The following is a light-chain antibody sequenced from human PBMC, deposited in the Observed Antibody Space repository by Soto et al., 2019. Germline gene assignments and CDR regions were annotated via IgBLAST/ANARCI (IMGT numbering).Light chain of an antibody. Sequence: DIQMTQSPSSLSASVGDSVTITCRASQSISSYLNWYQQKPGQAPKLLIYAASSLQSGVPSRFSGSGSGTDFTLTISSLKPEDFATYYCQQSYSTPPLFTCGPGTKVDIK. CDR3: QQSYSTPPLFT. V-gene: IGKV1-39*01. CDR1: QSISSY. J-gene: IGKJ3*01. CDR2: AAS.